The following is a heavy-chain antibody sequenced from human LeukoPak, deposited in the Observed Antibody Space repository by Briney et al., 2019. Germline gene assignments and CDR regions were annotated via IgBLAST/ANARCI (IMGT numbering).Heavy chain of an antibody. Sequence: PGGSLRLSCAASGFIFSSYDMHWVRQATGKGLEWVSAIGTAGDTYYPGSVKGRFTISRENAKNSLYLQMNSLRAGDTAVYYCARALSYGDISIPWFDPWGQGTLVTVSS. J-gene: IGHJ5*02. CDR3: ARALSYGDISIPWFDP. V-gene: IGHV3-13*01. CDR2: IGTAGDT. CDR1: GFIFSSYD. D-gene: IGHD4-17*01.